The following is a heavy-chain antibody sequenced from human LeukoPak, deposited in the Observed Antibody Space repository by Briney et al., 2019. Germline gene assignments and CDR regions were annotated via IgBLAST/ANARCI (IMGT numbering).Heavy chain of an antibody. J-gene: IGHJ4*02. V-gene: IGHV3-23*01. CDR3: AKLGGAYMVRFTHPDY. D-gene: IGHD3-10*01. CDR2: IRGDGATK. Sequence: GGSLRLSCTTSGFNFRALWMGWVRQAPGKGLEWVSAIRGDGATKFYADSVKGRFTVSRDNSKNTLYLQMNSLRAEDTAVYYCAKLGGAYMVRFTHPDYWGQGTLVTVSS. CDR1: GFNFRALW.